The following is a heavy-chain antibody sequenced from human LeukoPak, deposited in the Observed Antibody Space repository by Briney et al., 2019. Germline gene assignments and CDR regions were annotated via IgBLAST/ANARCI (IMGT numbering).Heavy chain of an antibody. CDR1: GGSISSSSYY. V-gene: IGHV4-39*07. CDR3: ARDRITMIEVLSDTFDR. D-gene: IGHD3-22*01. J-gene: IGHJ3*02. CDR2: MYYSGST. Sequence: SEALSLTCTVSGGSISSSSYYWGWIRQPPGKGLEWIGSMYYSGSTYYNPSLKSRVTIALDTSKNQIYLKLRSVTAADTAVYHCARDRITMIEVLSDTFDRWGQGTLVTVSS.